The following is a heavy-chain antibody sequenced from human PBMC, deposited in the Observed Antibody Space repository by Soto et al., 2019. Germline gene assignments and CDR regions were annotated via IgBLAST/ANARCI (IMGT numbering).Heavy chain of an antibody. CDR2: ISAYNGNT. J-gene: IGHJ4*02. V-gene: IGHV1-18*01. Sequence: ASVKVSCKASGYTFTSYGISWVRQAPGQGLEWMGWISAYNGNTNYAQKLPGRVTMTTDTSTSTAYMELRSLRSDDTAVYYCARPTPYGDYFDYWGQGTLVTVSS. CDR3: ARPTPYGDYFDY. D-gene: IGHD4-17*01. CDR1: GYTFTSYG.